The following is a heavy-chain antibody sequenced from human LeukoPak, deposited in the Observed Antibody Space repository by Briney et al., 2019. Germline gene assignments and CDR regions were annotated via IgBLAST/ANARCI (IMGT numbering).Heavy chain of an antibody. V-gene: IGHV3-11*04. CDR2: ISSSGSTI. CDR1: GFTFSDYY. D-gene: IGHD2-2*01. CDR3: ARDYPKKDIVVVPAGIDP. Sequence: GGSLRLSCAASGFTFSDYYMSWIRQAPGKGLEWVSYISSSGSTIYYADSVKGQFTISRDNAKNSLYLQMNSLRAEDTAVYYCARDYPKKDIVVVPAGIDPWGQGTLVTVSS. J-gene: IGHJ5*02.